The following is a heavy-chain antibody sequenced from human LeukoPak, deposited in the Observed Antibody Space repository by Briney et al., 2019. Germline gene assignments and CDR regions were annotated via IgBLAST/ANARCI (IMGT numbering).Heavy chain of an antibody. Sequence: PSETLSLTCTVSGGSISSSSYYWGWIRQPPGKGLEWIGSIYYSGSTYYNLSLKSRVTISVDTSKNQFSLKLSSVTAADTAVYYCSGCYYDSSGYYTLDYWGQGTLVTVSS. D-gene: IGHD3-22*01. CDR1: GGSISSSSYY. CDR2: IYYSGST. V-gene: IGHV4-39*01. J-gene: IGHJ4*02. CDR3: SGCYYDSSGYYTLDY.